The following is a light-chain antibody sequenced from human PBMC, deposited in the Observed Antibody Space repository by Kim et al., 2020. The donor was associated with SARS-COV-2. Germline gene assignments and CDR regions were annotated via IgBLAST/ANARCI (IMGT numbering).Light chain of an antibody. CDR2: DAS. Sequence: DIQMTQSPSSLSASVGDRVTITCRASQGISNYLAWYQQKPGKVPKLLIHDASTLRSGVPSRFSGSGSGTDFTLTITSLQPEDVATYYYQKYYGAPLTFGGGTKVDIK. CDR1: QGISNY. J-gene: IGKJ4*01. V-gene: IGKV1-27*01. CDR3: QKYYGAPLT.